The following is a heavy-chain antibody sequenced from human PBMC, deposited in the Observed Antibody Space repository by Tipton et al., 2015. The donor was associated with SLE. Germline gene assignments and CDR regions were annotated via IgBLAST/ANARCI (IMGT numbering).Heavy chain of an antibody. CDR1: GFTFSSYG. CDR3: ARAYSSSSDFDY. Sequence: SLRLSCAASGFTFSSYGMHWVRQAPGKGLEWVAIIWYDGSNKNYADSVKGRFTISRDNSKKTLYLQMNSLRAEDTAVYYCARAYSSSSDFDYWGQGTLVTVSS. V-gene: IGHV3-33*01. CDR2: IWYDGSNK. J-gene: IGHJ4*02. D-gene: IGHD6-6*01.